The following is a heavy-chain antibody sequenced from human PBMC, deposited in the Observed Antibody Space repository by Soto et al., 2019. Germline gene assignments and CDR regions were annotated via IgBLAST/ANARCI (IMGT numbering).Heavy chain of an antibody. D-gene: IGHD1-7*01. CDR3: ARALRITGTTLSYYYYGMDV. CDR1: GGSFSGYY. CDR2: INHSGST. Sequence: SETLSLTCAVYGGSFSGYYWSWIRQPPGKGLEWIGEINHSGSTNYNPSLKGRVTISVDTSKNQFSLKLSSVTAADTAVYYCARALRITGTTLSYYYYGMDVWGQGTTVTVSS. V-gene: IGHV4-34*01. J-gene: IGHJ6*02.